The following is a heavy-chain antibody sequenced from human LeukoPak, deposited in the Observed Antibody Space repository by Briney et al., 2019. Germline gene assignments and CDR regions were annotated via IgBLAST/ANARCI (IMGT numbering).Heavy chain of an antibody. Sequence: GASVKVSCKASGYTFTSYYMHWVRQAPGQGLEWMGIINPSGGSTSYAQKFQGRVTMTTDTSTSTAYMELRSLRSDDTAVYYCARGIDDILTGYYLFDYWGQGTLVTVSS. J-gene: IGHJ4*02. CDR3: ARGIDDILTGYYLFDY. CDR2: INPSGGST. V-gene: IGHV1-46*01. CDR1: GYTFTSYY. D-gene: IGHD3-9*01.